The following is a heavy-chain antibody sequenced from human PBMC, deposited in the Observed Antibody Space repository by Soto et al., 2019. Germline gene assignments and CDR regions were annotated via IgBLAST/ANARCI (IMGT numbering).Heavy chain of an antibody. V-gene: IGHV3-7*01. J-gene: IGHJ4*02. Sequence: GGSLRLSCAASGFTFSSYWMSWVRQAPGKGLEWVANIKQDGSEKYYVDSVKGRFTISRDNAKNSLYLQMNSLRAEDTAVYYCASPHPHCSSTSCYDYWGQGTLVTVSS. CDR2: IKQDGSEK. D-gene: IGHD2-2*01. CDR3: ASPHPHCSSTSCYDY. CDR1: GFTFSSYW.